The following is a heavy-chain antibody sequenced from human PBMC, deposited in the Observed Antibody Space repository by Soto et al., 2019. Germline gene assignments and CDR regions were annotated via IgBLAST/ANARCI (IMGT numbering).Heavy chain of an antibody. Sequence: GESLKISCKGSGYGFTSYWIGWVRQMPGKGLEWMGIIYPGDSDTRYSPSFQGQVTISADKSISTAYLQWSSLKASDTAMYYCARPRIAVAGTYYFDYWGQGTLVTVSS. V-gene: IGHV5-51*01. J-gene: IGHJ4*02. CDR1: GYGFTSYW. D-gene: IGHD6-19*01. CDR2: IYPGDSDT. CDR3: ARPRIAVAGTYYFDY.